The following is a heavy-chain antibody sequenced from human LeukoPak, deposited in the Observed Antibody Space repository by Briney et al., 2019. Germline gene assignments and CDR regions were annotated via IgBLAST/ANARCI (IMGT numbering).Heavy chain of an antibody. J-gene: IGHJ5*02. V-gene: IGHV4-59*01. CDR2: IYHSGST. CDR3: ARWGGGYNYWWFAP. CDR1: GGSISSYY. Sequence: SETLSLTCTVSGGSISSYYWSWIRQPPGKGLEWIGYIYHSGSTNYNPSLKSRVTISVDPSKNQFSLKLSSVTAADTAVYYCARWGGGYNYWWFAPWGQGTLVTVSS. D-gene: IGHD5-24*01.